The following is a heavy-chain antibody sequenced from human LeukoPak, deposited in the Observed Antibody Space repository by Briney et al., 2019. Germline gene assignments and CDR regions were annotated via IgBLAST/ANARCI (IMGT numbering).Heavy chain of an antibody. J-gene: IGHJ3*02. D-gene: IGHD1-26*01. Sequence: PGRSLRLSCAASGFTVSSTYMSSVRQAPGKGLEWVSIIYSGGSTSYADSVKGRFTISRDNSKNTLYLQMNSLRAEDTAVYYCARGGSYLSAFDIWGQGTMVTVSS. CDR2: IYSGGST. CDR3: ARGGSYLSAFDI. CDR1: GFTVSSTY. V-gene: IGHV3-53*01.